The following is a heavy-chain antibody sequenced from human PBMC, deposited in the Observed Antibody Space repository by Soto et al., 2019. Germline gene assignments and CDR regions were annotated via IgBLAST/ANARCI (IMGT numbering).Heavy chain of an antibody. CDR2: IYYSGST. D-gene: IGHD2-8*01. Sequence: SETLSLTCTVSGGSISSGGYYWSWIRQHPGKGLEWIGYIYYSGSTYYNPSLKSRVTISVDTSKNQFSLKLSSVTAADTAVYYCAREVVKDIVLMVYANWFDPWGQGTLVTVSS. V-gene: IGHV4-31*03. J-gene: IGHJ5*02. CDR1: GGSISSGGYY. CDR3: AREVVKDIVLMVYANWFDP.